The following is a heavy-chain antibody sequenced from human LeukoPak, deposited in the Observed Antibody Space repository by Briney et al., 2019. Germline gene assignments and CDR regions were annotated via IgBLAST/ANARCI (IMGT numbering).Heavy chain of an antibody. D-gene: IGHD3-10*01. CDR3: AKQQWFGELIDC. Sequence: PGGSLRLSCAASGFTFSSYAMSWVRQAPGKGLEWVSAISGSGGSTYYADSVKGRFAISRDNPKNTLYLQINSLRAEDTAVYYCAKQQWFGELIDCWGQGTLVTVSS. V-gene: IGHV3-23*01. J-gene: IGHJ4*02. CDR1: GFTFSSYA. CDR2: ISGSGGST.